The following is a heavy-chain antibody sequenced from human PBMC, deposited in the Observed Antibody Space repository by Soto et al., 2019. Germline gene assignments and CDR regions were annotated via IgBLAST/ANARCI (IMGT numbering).Heavy chain of an antibody. V-gene: IGHV5-51*01. CDR2: IYPGDSDT. CDR3: ARQNYYDSSGYYSAFDY. D-gene: IGHD3-22*01. J-gene: IGHJ4*02. Sequence: GGSLRLSCKGSGYSFTSYWIGWVRQMPGKGLEWMGIIYPGDSDTRYSPSFQGQVTISADKSISTAYLQWSSLKASDTAMYYCARQNYYDSSGYYSAFDYWGQGTLVTVSS. CDR1: GYSFTSYW.